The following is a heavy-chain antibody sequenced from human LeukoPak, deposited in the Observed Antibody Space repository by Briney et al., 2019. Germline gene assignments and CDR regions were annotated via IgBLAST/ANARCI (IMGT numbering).Heavy chain of an antibody. D-gene: IGHD3-10*01. Sequence: SETLSLTCAVYGGSFSGYYWGWIRQPPGKGLEWIGSIYYSGSTYYNPSLKSRVTISVDTSKNQFSLKLSSVTAADTAVYYCARVILLWFGEAPNWFDPWGQGTLVTVSS. V-gene: IGHV4-34*01. CDR3: ARVILLWFGEAPNWFDP. CDR2: IYYSGST. CDR1: GGSFSGYY. J-gene: IGHJ5*02.